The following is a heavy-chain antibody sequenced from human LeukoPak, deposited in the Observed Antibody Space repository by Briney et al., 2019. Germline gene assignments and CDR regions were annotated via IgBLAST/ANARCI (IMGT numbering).Heavy chain of an antibody. Sequence: PSETLSLTCAVYGGSFSTYYWNWIRQPPGKGLDWIGYISYSGSTNYNPSLKSRVTISVDTSKNQFSLKLSSVTAADTAVYYCARGKGDFWSAPPADYWGQGTLVTVSS. V-gene: IGHV4-59*01. D-gene: IGHD3-3*01. CDR3: ARGKGDFWSAPPADY. CDR1: GGSFSTYY. CDR2: ISYSGST. J-gene: IGHJ4*02.